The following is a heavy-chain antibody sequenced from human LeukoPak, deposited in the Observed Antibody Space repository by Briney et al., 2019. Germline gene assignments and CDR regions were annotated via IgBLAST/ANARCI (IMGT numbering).Heavy chain of an antibody. Sequence: PSETLSLTCTVSGGSISSSSYYWGWIRQPPGKGLEWIGSIYYSGSTYYNPSLKSRVTISVDTSKNQFSLKLSSVTAADTAVYYCARHPARLSLYYYYMDVWGKGTTVTVSS. CDR3: ARHPARLSLYYYYMDV. CDR2: IYYSGST. J-gene: IGHJ6*03. CDR1: GGSISSSSYY. D-gene: IGHD5-12*01. V-gene: IGHV4-39*01.